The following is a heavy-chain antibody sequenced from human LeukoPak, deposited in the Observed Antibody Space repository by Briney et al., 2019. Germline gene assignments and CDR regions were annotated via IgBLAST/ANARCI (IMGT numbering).Heavy chain of an antibody. Sequence: PSETLSLTCTVSGASISSGSYYWNWVRQPAGKGLEWIGRIYTSGSTNYNPSLKSRVTISLDTSKNQFSLKLSSVTAADTAVYYCASRTPDDYYYYMDVWGKGTTVTVSS. V-gene: IGHV4-61*02. CDR2: IYTSGST. CDR1: GASISSGSYY. J-gene: IGHJ6*03. D-gene: IGHD1-14*01. CDR3: ASRTPDDYYYYMDV.